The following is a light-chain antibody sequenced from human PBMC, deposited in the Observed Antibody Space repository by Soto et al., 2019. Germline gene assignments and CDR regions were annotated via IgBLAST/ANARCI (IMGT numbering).Light chain of an antibody. Sequence: DIQMTQSPSTLSASIGDRVTITCQASQDINNYLNWYQQKPGKAPKLVIYDASNLETGVPSRFSGSGSGTDFTFTISSLQPEDIATYYCQQYDNLLMTFGQGTRLEIK. CDR1: QDINNY. CDR2: DAS. J-gene: IGKJ5*01. CDR3: QQYDNLLMT. V-gene: IGKV1-33*01.